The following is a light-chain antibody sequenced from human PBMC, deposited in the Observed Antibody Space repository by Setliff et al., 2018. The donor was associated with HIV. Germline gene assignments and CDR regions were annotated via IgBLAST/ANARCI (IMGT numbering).Light chain of an antibody. CDR2: EVS. V-gene: IGLV2-23*02. CDR3: CSYASTGSFV. Sequence: QSVLTQPASVSGSPGQPITISCAGTSSDVGSYNFVSWYQQHPGKAPKLIIYEVSKWPSGVSNHFSGSKSGNTASLTISGLQTEDEAEYYCCSYASTGSFVFGTGTKVTV. J-gene: IGLJ1*01. CDR1: SSDVGSYNF.